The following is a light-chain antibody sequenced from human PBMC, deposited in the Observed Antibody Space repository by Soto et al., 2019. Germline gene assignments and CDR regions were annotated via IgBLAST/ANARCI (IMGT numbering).Light chain of an antibody. V-gene: IGKV1-12*01. J-gene: IGKJ4*01. CDR1: QGISIW. CDR2: AAS. Sequence: DIPMTQSPSSVSASVGDRVTITCRASQGISIWLAWYQHKPGKAPKLLIYAASSLKTGVLSRFSGSGSGREFTLTISSLQPEDFATYYCQQANSFPVTFGGGTKVEIK. CDR3: QQANSFPVT.